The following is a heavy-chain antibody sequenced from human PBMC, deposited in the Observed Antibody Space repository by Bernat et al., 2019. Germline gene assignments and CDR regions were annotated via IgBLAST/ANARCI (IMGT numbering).Heavy chain of an antibody. CDR2: IWYDGSNK. CDR1: GFTFSSYG. D-gene: IGHD5-24*01. J-gene: IGHJ3*02. Sequence: QVQLVESGGGVVQPGRSLRLSCAASGFTFSSYGMHWVRQAPGKGLEWVAVIWYDGSNKYYADSVKGRFTISRDNSKNTLYLQMNSLRAEDTAVYYCASENGYNSYDDFDSWGQGTMVTVSS. CDR3: ASENGYNSYDDFDS. V-gene: IGHV3-33*01.